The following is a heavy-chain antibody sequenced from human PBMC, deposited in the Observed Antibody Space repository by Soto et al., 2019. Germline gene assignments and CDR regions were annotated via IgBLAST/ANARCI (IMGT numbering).Heavy chain of an antibody. Sequence: QVQLQESGPGLVKPSETLSLTCTVSGGSVSSGSYYWSWIRQPRGKGLEWIGYIYYSGSTNYNPSLKSRVTISVDTSKNQFSLKLSSVTAADTAVYYCARAQIGYSYGYGPFDYWGQGTLVTVSS. CDR2: IYYSGST. D-gene: IGHD5-18*01. V-gene: IGHV4-61*01. CDR3: ARAQIGYSYGYGPFDY. J-gene: IGHJ4*02. CDR1: GGSVSSGSYY.